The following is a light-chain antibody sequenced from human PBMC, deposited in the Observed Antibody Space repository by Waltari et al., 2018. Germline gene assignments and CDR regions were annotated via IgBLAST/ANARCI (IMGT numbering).Light chain of an antibody. CDR2: VND. CDR1: SSHLGAGYG. J-gene: IGLJ1*01. Sequence: QSVLTQPPSVSGAPGQRVTIHCPGSSSHLGAGYGLYCYQQLPGTAPKFLISVNDNRPSGVPDRFSASRSGTSASLVITGLQAEDEADYYCQSYDITLTAPYVFGTGTKVTVL. CDR3: QSYDITLTAPYV. V-gene: IGLV1-40*01.